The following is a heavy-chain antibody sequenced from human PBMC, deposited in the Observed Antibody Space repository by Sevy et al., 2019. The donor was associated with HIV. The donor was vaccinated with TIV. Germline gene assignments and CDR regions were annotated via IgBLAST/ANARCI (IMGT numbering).Heavy chain of an antibody. CDR3: GGVIREEYGANHYGNVYYAVDV. CDR1: GFTFTKYW. Sequence: GGYLRLSCEASGFTFTKYWINCVRQVPGKGLVWISRINSDGSVTNYADSVRGRFTVSRDNAKSTVYLQMNSLRAEDTGVYYSGGVIREEYGANHYGNVYYAVDVWGQGTLVAVSS. CDR2: INSDGSVT. J-gene: IGHJ6*02. D-gene: IGHD2-2*01. V-gene: IGHV3-74*01.